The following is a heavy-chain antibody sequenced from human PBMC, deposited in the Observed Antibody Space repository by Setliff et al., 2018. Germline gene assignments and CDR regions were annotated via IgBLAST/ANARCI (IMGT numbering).Heavy chain of an antibody. J-gene: IGHJ5*02. Sequence: SETLSLTCAVYGGSFSDYYWSWIRQPPGKGLEWIGEINHSGSTNYNPSPKSRVTISVDTSKNQFSLKLSSVTAADTAVYYCARGVYCSSTSCSPGLNWFDPWGQGTLVTVSS. D-gene: IGHD2-2*01. V-gene: IGHV4-34*01. CDR3: ARGVYCSSTSCSPGLNWFDP. CDR2: INHSGST. CDR1: GGSFSDYY.